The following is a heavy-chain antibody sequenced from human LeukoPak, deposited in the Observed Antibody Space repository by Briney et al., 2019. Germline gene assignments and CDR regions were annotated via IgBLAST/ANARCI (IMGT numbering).Heavy chain of an antibody. CDR3: ARESFTTVTSATDAFDI. CDR2: INPNSGGT. Sequence: ASVKVSCKASGYTFSDYYIHWVRQAPGQGLEWMGWINPNSGGTNSAQKFQGRVTMTRDTSISTAYMELSRLRSDDTAVYYCARESFTTVTSATDAFDIWGQGTLVIVSS. V-gene: IGHV1-2*02. CDR1: GYTFSDYY. D-gene: IGHD4-17*01. J-gene: IGHJ3*02.